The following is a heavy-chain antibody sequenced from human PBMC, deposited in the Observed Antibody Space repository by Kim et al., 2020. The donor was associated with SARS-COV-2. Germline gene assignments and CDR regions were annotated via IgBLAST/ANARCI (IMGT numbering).Heavy chain of an antibody. CDR1: GFTFGDYA. Sequence: GGSLRLSCTASGFTFGDYAMSWFRQAPGKGLEWVGFIRSKAYGGTTEYAASVKGRFTISRDDSKSIAYLQMNSLKTEDTAVYYCTRDIAGEGYYDILTGYYYYGMDVWGQGTTVTVSS. J-gene: IGHJ6*02. CDR2: IRSKAYGGTT. V-gene: IGHV3-49*03. D-gene: IGHD3-9*01. CDR3: TRDIAGEGYYDILTGYYYYGMDV.